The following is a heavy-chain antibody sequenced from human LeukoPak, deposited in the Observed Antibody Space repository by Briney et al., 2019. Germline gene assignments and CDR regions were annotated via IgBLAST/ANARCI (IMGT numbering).Heavy chain of an antibody. D-gene: IGHD2-15*01. J-gene: IGHJ4*02. V-gene: IGHV1-46*01. CDR3: ARDLATLQGSXDXAPWDY. CDR2: INPSGGST. Sequence: GASVKVSCKASGYTFTSYYMHWVRQAPGQGLEWMGIINPSGGSTSYAQKFQGRVTMTRDTSTSTVYMELSSLRSEDTAVYYCARDLATLQGSXDXAPWDYWGQGTLVTVSS. CDR1: GYTFTSYY.